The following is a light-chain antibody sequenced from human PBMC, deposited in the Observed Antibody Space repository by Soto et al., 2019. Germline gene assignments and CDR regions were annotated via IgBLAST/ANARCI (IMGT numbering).Light chain of an antibody. J-gene: IGKJ1*01. CDR3: LQHNEFWWT. CDR2: GAS. V-gene: IGKV1-17*01. Sequence: DIQMSQSPSSLSASVGDRVTITCRASQGIGDALGWYQQKPGKAPKRLIYGASSLQSGVPSRFSGSGFGTEFTLTISSLQHDDFATYYCLQHNEFWWTFGQGTKVEIK. CDR1: QGIGDA.